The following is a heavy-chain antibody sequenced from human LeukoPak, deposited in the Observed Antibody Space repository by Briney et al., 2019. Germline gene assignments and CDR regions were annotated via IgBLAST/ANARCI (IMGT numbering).Heavy chain of an antibody. V-gene: IGHV1-2*02. J-gene: IGHJ4*02. CDR3: ASDGVDYYGSGSHDY. CDR1: GYTFTGYY. Sequence: GASVKVSCKASGYTFTGYYMHWVRQAPGQGLEWMGWINPNSGGTNYAQKFQGRVTMTRDKASSTAYMELSRLRSDDTAVYYCASDGVDYYGSGSHDYWGQGTLVTVSS. CDR2: INPNSGGT. D-gene: IGHD3-10*01.